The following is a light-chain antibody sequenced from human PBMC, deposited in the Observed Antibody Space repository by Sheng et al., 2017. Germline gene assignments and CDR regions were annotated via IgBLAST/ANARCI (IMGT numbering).Light chain of an antibody. CDR2: AAS. V-gene: IGKV1-27*01. Sequence: DIQMTQSPSSLSASVGDRVTITCRASQGIFDYLAWYQQKPGKVPKILIYAASTLQSGVPSRFSGSGSGTDFTLTISSLQPEDVATYYCLQDDTYPLTFGGGTKVEIK. CDR1: QGIFDY. J-gene: IGKJ4*01. CDR3: LQDDTYPLT.